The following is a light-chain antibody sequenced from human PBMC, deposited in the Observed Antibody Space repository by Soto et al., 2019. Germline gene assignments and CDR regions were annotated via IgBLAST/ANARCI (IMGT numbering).Light chain of an antibody. CDR3: QSYDSSMRGWV. V-gene: IGLV1-40*01. CDR2: GNS. Sequence: QAVVTQPPSVSGAPGQRVTISCTGSSSNIGAGYDVHWYQQLPGTAPKLLIYGNSNRPSGVPDRFSGSKSGTSASLAITGLKAEDEADHFCQSYDSSMRGWVFGGGTKLTVL. J-gene: IGLJ3*02. CDR1: SSNIGAGYD.